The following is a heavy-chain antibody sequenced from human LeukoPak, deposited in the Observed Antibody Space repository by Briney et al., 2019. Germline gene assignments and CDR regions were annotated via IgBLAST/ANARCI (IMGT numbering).Heavy chain of an antibody. D-gene: IGHD3-10*01. CDR2: MNANSGNT. CDR3: ARGETEMGQGGH. Sequence: ASVKVSCKASGYTFTNYDINWVRQASGQGLEWMGWMNANSGNTDYAQKFQGRVTMTRNTSINTAYMELSSLRSEDTAVYYCARGETEMGQGGHWGQGTLVTVSS. J-gene: IGHJ4*02. CDR1: GYTFTNYD. V-gene: IGHV1-8*01.